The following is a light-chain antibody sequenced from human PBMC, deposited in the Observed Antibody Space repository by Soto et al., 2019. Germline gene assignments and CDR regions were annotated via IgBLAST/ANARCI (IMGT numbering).Light chain of an antibody. CDR3: QQSYSAPVT. CDR2: AAS. Sequence: DIQMTQSPSSLSASIGDRVTITCRASQSISSYLNWFQQKPGEAPKLLIQAASSLQSGVPSRFSGSGSGTDFTLTINSLQPEDFAVYYCQQSYSAPVTFGQGPKL. CDR1: QSISSY. J-gene: IGKJ2*01. V-gene: IGKV1-39*01.